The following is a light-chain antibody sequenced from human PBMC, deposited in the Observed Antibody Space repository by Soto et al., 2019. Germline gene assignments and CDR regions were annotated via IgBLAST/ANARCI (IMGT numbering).Light chain of an antibody. CDR1: NSDVGAYNY. J-gene: IGLJ3*02. V-gene: IGLV2-14*01. CDR2: EVS. CDR3: SSSTTTSTLGV. Sequence: QSALTQPASVSGSPGQSITISCTGTNSDVGAYNYVSWYQQHPGKAPKLMIFEVSDRPSGVSNRFSGSKSGNTDSLTISGLQAEDEADYFCSSSTTTSTLGVFGGGTQLTVL.